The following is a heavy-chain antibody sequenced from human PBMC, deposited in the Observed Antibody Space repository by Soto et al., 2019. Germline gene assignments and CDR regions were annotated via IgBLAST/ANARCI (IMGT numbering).Heavy chain of an antibody. CDR2: MNPNSGNT. Sequence: GASVKVSCKASGYTFTSYDINWVRQATGQGLEWIGWMNPNSGNTGYAQKFQGRVTMTRNTSISTAYMELSSLRSEDTAVYYCARVGYGDSLYYYYYYMDVWGKGTTVTVSS. CDR1: GYTFTSYD. CDR3: ARVGYGDSLYYYYYYMDV. J-gene: IGHJ6*03. D-gene: IGHD4-17*01. V-gene: IGHV1-8*01.